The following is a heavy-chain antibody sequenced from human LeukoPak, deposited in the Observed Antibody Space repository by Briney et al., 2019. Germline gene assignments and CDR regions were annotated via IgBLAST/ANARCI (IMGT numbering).Heavy chain of an antibody. CDR1: GFTFSSCS. J-gene: IGHJ4*02. CDR2: ITASGTAM. V-gene: IGHV3-48*02. Sequence: GGSLRLSCAAPGFTFSSCSMNWVRQAPGKGLEWASHITASGTAMFYADSVKGRFTISRDNAKNSLYLQMNSLRDEDTAVYYCASSGSYRFDYWGQGTLVTVSS. D-gene: IGHD1-26*01. CDR3: ASSGSYRFDY.